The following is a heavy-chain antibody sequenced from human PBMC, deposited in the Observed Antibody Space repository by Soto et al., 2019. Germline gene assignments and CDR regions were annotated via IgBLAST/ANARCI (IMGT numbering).Heavy chain of an antibody. CDR2: IDYSGRT. J-gene: IGHJ4*02. D-gene: IGHD4-4*01. CDR3: ACSMHFSDSNGYYYLDY. Sequence: QVQLQESGPGLVKPSQTLSLTCTVSGGSTRSGGYYWRWIRQHPGNGLEWIGYIDYSGRTNYNPSLKSRVTMCIDSSKNQFSLRLSSVTPADTAVYYCACSMHFSDSNGYYYLDYWGQGTLVTVSS. V-gene: IGHV4-31*03. CDR1: GGSTRSGGYY.